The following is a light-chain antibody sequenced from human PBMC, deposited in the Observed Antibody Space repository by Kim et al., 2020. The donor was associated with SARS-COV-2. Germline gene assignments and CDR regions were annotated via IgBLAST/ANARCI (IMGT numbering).Light chain of an antibody. CDR3: QQYGSSLSIT. CDR2: GAS. J-gene: IGKJ5*01. V-gene: IGKV3-20*01. Sequence: PGERASLSCRASQSVSSSYLAWYQQKPGQAPRLLIYGASSRATGIPDRFSGSGSGTDFTLTISRLEPEDFAVYYCQQYGSSLSITFGQGTRLEIK. CDR1: QSVSSSY.